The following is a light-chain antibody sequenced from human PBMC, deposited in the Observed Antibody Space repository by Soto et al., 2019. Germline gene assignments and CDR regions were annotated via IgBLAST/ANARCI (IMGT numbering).Light chain of an antibody. Sequence: QSALTQPASVSGSPGQSITISCTGTSSDVGGYNYVSWYQQHPGKAPKLMIYDVSSRPSGVSNRFSGSKSGNTASLPISGLQAEDEADYYCSSYIGSSSYVFGTGTTVTVL. CDR3: SSYIGSSSYV. J-gene: IGLJ1*01. V-gene: IGLV2-14*01. CDR1: SSDVGGYNY. CDR2: DVS.